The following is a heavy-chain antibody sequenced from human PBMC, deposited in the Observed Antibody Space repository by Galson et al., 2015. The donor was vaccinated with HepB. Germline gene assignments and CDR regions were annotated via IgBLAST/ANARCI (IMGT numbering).Heavy chain of an antibody. Sequence: SLRLSCAASGFTFSDYYMRWIRQVPGKGLEWLSYISSTSSFINYADSVKGRFTISRDNAKKSLYLQMDSLRVEDTAIYYCAKEDYDNANGGGCFDYWGQGSLCTVSP. D-gene: IGHD3-9*01. CDR1: GFTFSDYY. V-gene: IGHV3-11*05. CDR3: AKEDYDNANGGGCFDY. CDR2: ISSTSSFI. J-gene: IGHJ4*02.